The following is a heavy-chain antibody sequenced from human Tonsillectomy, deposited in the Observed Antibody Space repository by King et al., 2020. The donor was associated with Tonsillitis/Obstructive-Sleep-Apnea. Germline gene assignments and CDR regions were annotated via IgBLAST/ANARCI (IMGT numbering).Heavy chain of an antibody. CDR1: GGTFSSYA. V-gene: IGHV1-69*01. J-gene: IGHJ4*02. CDR2: IIPVFGTA. CDR3: ARALGGITLMYFDY. Sequence: VQLVESGAEVKKPGSSVKVSCKASGGTFSSYAISWVRQAPGQGLEWMGGIIPVFGTANYAQKFQGRVTITADESTGTAYMELSSLRSDATAVYYCARALGGITLMYFDYWGQGTLVTVSS. D-gene: IGHD3-16*01.